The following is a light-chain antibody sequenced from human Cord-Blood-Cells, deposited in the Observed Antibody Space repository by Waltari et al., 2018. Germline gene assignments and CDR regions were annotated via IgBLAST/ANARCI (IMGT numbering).Light chain of an antibody. J-gene: IGLJ3*02. V-gene: IGLV2-23*01. Sequence: QSALTQPASVSASPGQSITISCTGTSSDVGSYNLFPWYQQHQGKAPKLMIYEGSKRPSGVSNRFSGSKSGNTASLTISGLQAEDEADYYCCSYAGSSTWVFGGGTKLTVL. CDR3: CSYAGSSTWV. CDR1: SSDVGSYNL. CDR2: EGS.